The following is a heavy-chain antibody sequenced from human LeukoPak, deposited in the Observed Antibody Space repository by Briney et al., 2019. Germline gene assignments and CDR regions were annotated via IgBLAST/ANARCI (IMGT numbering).Heavy chain of an antibody. CDR2: IYTSGST. V-gene: IGHV4-4*08. CDR3: AREVVEMATITAGFDY. D-gene: IGHD5-24*01. CDR1: GGSISSYY. Sequence: PSETLSLTCTVSGGSISSYYWSWIRQPPGKGLEWIGRIYTSGSTNYNPSLKSRVTISVDTSKNQFSLKLSSVTAADTAVYYCAREVVEMATITAGFDYWGQGTLVTVSS. J-gene: IGHJ4*02.